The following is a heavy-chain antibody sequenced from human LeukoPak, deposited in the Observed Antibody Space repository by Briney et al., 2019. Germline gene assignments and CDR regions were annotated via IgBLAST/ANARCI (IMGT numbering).Heavy chain of an antibody. Sequence: SETLSLTCAVYGGSFSGYYWSWIRQPPGKGLEWIGEINHSGSTNYNPSLKSRVTISVDTSKNQFSLKLSSVTAADTAVYYCARPRTGSSWYDYYYYMDVWGKGTTVTVS. CDR3: ARPRTGSSWYDYYYYMDV. CDR2: INHSGST. D-gene: IGHD6-13*01. V-gene: IGHV4-34*01. CDR1: GGSFSGYY. J-gene: IGHJ6*03.